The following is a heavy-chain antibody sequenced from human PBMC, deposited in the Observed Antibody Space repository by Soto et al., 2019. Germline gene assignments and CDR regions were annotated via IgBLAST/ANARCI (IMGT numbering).Heavy chain of an antibody. CDR1: GFTVSSNY. Sequence: GGSLRLSCAASGFTVSSNYMSWVRQAPGKGLEWVSVIYSGGSTYYADSVKGRFTISRDNSKNTLYLQMNSLRAEDTAVYYCARHDSYCSGCSCYAFDYWGQGTLVTVS. D-gene: IGHD2-15*01. CDR3: ARHDSYCSGCSCYAFDY. V-gene: IGHV3-66*04. CDR2: IYSGGST. J-gene: IGHJ4*02.